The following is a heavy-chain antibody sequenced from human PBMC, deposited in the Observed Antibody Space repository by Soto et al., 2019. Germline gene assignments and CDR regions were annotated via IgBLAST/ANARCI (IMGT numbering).Heavy chain of an antibody. CDR2: IWYDGSNE. CDR3: ARDPYSSSSLGYCTNGVCYPPTDV. CDR1: GFTFSSYG. Sequence: GGSLRLSCAASGFTFSSYGMHWVRQAPGKGLEWVAVIWYDGSNEYYADSVKGRFTISRDNSKNTLYLQMNSLRAEDTAVYYCARDPYSSSSLGYCTNGVCYPPTDVWGQGTTVTVSS. D-gene: IGHD2-8*01. J-gene: IGHJ6*02. V-gene: IGHV3-33*01.